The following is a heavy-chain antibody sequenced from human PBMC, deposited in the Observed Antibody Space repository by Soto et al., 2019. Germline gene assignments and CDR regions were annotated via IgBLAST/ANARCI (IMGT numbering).Heavy chain of an antibody. J-gene: IGHJ5*02. Sequence: SETLSLTCAVYGGSLSGYYWSWIRQPPGKGLEWIGEINHSGTTNYNPSLKSRVTISVDTSKNQFSLKLNSVTAADTAVYYCARTNWFDPWGQGTLVTVSS. CDR2: INHSGTT. CDR3: ARTNWFDP. CDR1: GGSLSGYY. V-gene: IGHV4-34*01.